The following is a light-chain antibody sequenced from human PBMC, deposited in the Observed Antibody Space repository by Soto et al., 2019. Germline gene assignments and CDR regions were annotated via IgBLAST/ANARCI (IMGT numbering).Light chain of an antibody. V-gene: IGLV1-44*01. CDR3: ATWDDSLYGMV. Sequence: QSALTQPPSASGTPGQRVTISCSGSSSNIGRNPVNWYLQLPGTAPKLLIYSNNQRPSGVPDRVSASKSGTSASLTISGLQSEDEADYYCATWDDSLYGMVFGGGTQLTVL. CDR2: SNN. J-gene: IGLJ2*01. CDR1: SSNIGRNP.